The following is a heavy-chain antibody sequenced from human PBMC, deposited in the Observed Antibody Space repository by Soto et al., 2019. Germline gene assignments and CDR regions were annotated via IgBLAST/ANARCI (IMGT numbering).Heavy chain of an antibody. CDR1: GFTFSRYA. Sequence: GGSLRLACEASGFTFSRYAMSWVRQAPRKGLEWVSAIRGSGGRTSYAALVKGRFTISGDNSKNTLYLQMNSLRAEDTAVYYCANPPPTIEAAGPIDYWGQGTLVTVSS. V-gene: IGHV3-23*01. CDR2: IRGSGGRT. D-gene: IGHD6-13*01. J-gene: IGHJ4*02. CDR3: ANPPPTIEAAGPIDY.